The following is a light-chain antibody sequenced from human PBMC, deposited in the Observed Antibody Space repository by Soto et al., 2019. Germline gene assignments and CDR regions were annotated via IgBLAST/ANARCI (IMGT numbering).Light chain of an antibody. Sequence: QAVLTQPASVSGSPGQSITISCTGTSADVGGYNYVSWYQQHPGNAPKLIVYEVSHRPSGVSSRFSGSRSGNTASLTISGLQAEDEADYYCSSYTSSSTRVFGGGTKVTVL. CDR3: SSYTSSSTRV. CDR1: SADVGGYNY. V-gene: IGLV2-14*01. CDR2: EVS. J-gene: IGLJ3*02.